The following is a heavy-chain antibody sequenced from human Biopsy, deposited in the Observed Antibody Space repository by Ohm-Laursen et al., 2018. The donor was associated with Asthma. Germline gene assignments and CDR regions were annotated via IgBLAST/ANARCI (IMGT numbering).Heavy chain of an antibody. V-gene: IGHV3-33*01. Sequence: SLRLSCAASGFTFGSYGLHWVRQAPGKGLEWVADIWFDGSNKHYADSVKGRFTISRDKSKNTLYLQMNSLRAEDTALYYCGRERSYMVDYWGQGTLVIVSS. CDR1: GFTFGSYG. CDR3: GRERSYMVDY. D-gene: IGHD3-10*01. CDR2: IWFDGSNK. J-gene: IGHJ4*02.